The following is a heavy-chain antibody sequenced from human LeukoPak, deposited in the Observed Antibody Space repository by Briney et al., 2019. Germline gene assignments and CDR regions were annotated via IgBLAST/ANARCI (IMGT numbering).Heavy chain of an antibody. CDR2: ISYDGSNK. V-gene: IGHV3-30-3*01. D-gene: IGHD1-26*01. Sequence: SGGSLRLSCAASGFTFSSYAMHWVRQAPGKGLEWVAVISYDGSNKYYADSVKGRFTISRDNSKNTLYLQMNSLRAEDTAVYYCARVLGGYSGSLDYWGQGTLVTVSS. CDR3: ARVLGGYSGSLDY. J-gene: IGHJ4*02. CDR1: GFTFSSYA.